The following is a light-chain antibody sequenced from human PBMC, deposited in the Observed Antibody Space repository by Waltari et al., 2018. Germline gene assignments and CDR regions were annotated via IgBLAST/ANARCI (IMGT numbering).Light chain of an antibody. J-gene: IGLJ3*02. V-gene: IGLV1-47*01. Sequence: QSVLTQPPSASGTPGQRVTMSCSGGGSNIANNYVTWYQQLPGTAPRLLVFRDNERPSGVPDRFSGSKSGTSASLAISGLRSEDEADYYCAVWDDRLSGWVFGGGTKLTVL. CDR1: GSNIANNY. CDR2: RDN. CDR3: AVWDDRLSGWV.